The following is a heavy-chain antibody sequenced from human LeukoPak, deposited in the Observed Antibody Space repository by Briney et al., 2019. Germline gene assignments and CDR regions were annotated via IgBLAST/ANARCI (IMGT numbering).Heavy chain of an antibody. D-gene: IGHD1-26*01. CDR2: IYYSGST. CDR3: ARGTPYSGSYIDH. Sequence: SETLSLTCTVSGGSISSYYWSWIRQPPGKGLEWIGYIYYSGSTNYDPSLKSRVTISVDTSKNQFSLKLSSVTAADTAVYYCARGTPYSGSYIDHWGQGTLVTVSS. J-gene: IGHJ4*02. V-gene: IGHV4-59*01. CDR1: GGSISSYY.